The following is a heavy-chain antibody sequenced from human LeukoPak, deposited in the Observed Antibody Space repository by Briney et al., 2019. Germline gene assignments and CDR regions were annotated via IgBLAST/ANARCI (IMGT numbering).Heavy chain of an antibody. V-gene: IGHV3-23*01. CDR2: TSGSGGST. Sequence: GGSLRLSCAASGFTFSSYGMSWVRQAPGKGLEWVSATSGSGGSTYYPDSVKGRFTISRDNSKNTLYLQMNSLRAEDTAVYYCAKGNKGGMIVPGERPKYFQEWGQGTLVTVSS. D-gene: IGHD3-10*01. CDR1: GFTFSSYG. CDR3: AKGNKGGMIVPGERPKYFQE. J-gene: IGHJ1*01.